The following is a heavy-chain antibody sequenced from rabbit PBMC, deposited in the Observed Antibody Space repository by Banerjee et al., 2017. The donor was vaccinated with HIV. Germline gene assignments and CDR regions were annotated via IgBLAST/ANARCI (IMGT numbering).Heavy chain of an antibody. D-gene: IGHD4-1*01. J-gene: IGHJ4*01. Sequence: QSLEESGGDLVKPGASLTLTCTASGFSFNNNYHMCWVRQAPGKGLEWIACIGAGSGGAYYANWAKGRFTISKTSSTTVTLQMTSLTAADTATYFCARGSGWIGYFNLWGQGTLVTVS. CDR3: ARGSGWIGYFNL. CDR1: GFSFNNNYH. CDR2: IGAGSGGA. V-gene: IGHV1S40*01.